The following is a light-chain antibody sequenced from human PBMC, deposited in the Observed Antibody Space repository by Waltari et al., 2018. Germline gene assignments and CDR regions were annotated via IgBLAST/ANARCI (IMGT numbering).Light chain of an antibody. V-gene: IGLV4-69*01. Sequence: QLVVTQSPSASASLGASVKLTCTRSSGHSSNIIAWLQQQPAKGPRYLMKVNSDGSHSRGDEIPGRFSGSSSGAERYLTISSLQAEDEADYYCQTGGHGTWVFGGGTKLTVL. CDR3: QTGGHGTWV. J-gene: IGLJ3*02. CDR1: SGHSSNI. CDR2: VNSDGSH.